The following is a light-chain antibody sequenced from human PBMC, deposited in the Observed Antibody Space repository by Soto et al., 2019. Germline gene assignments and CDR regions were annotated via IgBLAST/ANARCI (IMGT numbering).Light chain of an antibody. J-gene: IGLJ2*01. Sequence: QSALTQPPSASGSPGQSVTISCTGTSSDVGRYNFVSWYQQHPGKAPKLMISEVTKRPSGVPDRFSGSKSGNTASLTVSGLQAEDEADYYCSSYAGSNNLIFGGGTKLTV. V-gene: IGLV2-8*01. CDR1: SSDVGRYNF. CDR2: EVT. CDR3: SSYAGSNNLI.